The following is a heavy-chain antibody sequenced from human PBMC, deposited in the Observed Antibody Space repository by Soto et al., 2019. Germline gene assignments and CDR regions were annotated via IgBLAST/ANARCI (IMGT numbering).Heavy chain of an antibody. J-gene: IGHJ6*02. CDR3: ARDSEGGTHYDFWSGYYTVHYYYGMDV. V-gene: IGHV3-48*02. CDR2: ISSSSSTI. CDR1: GFTFSRYS. D-gene: IGHD3-3*01. Sequence: GGSLRLSCAASGFTFSRYSMNWVRQAPGKGLEWVSYISSSSSTIYYADSVKGRFTISRDNAKNSLYLQMNSLRDEDTAMYYCARDSEGGTHYDFWSGYYTVHYYYGMDVWGQGTTVTVSS.